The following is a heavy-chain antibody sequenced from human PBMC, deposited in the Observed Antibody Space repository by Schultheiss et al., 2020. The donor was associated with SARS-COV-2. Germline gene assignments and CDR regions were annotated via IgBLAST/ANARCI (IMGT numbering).Heavy chain of an antibody. CDR3: ARSMVTYSLSHNYFDY. J-gene: IGHJ4*02. V-gene: IGHV4-30-2*01. CDR2: IYHSGST. Sequence: SQTLSLTCAVSGGSISSGGYSWSWIRQPPGKGLEWIGYIYHSGSTNYNPSLKSRVTMSVDTSKNQFSLKLSSVTAADTAVYYCARSMVTYSLSHNYFDYWGQGTLVTVSS. CDR1: GGSISSGGYS. D-gene: IGHD4-23*01.